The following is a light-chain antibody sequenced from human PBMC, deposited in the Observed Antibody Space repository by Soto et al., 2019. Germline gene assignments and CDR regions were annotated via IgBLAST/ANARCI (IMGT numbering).Light chain of an antibody. Sequence: QSVLTQPPSVSGARGQRLTISCAGTSSNIGAGFDVHWYQQLPGTAPKLLIYANDDRPSGVPDRFSGSTSGTSASLAITGLQAEDAADYYCQSYDNSLLAYVFGGGTKLTVL. V-gene: IGLV1-40*01. J-gene: IGLJ2*01. CDR2: AND. CDR1: SSNIGAGFD. CDR3: QSYDNSLLAYV.